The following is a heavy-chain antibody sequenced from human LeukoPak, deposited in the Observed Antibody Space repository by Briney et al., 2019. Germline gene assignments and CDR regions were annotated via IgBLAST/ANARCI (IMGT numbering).Heavy chain of an antibody. CDR2: ISGSGGST. D-gene: IGHD1-26*01. Sequence: GGSLRLSCAASGFTFSSYAMSWVRQAPGKGLEWVSAISGSGGSTYYADSVKGRFTISRDNSKNTLYLQMNRLRAEDTAVYYCAKDIKKIVGATIVFDYWGQGTLVTVSS. CDR3: AKDIKKIVGATIVFDY. V-gene: IGHV3-23*01. J-gene: IGHJ4*02. CDR1: GFTFSSYA.